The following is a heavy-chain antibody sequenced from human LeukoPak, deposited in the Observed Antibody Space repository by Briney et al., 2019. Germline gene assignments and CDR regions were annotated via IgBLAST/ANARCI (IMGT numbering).Heavy chain of an antibody. Sequence: PSETLSLTCTVSGGSISSYYWSWIRQPPGKGLEWIGYIYYSGSTNYNPSLKSRVTISVDTSKNQFSLKLSSVTAADTAVYYCARSPNFDWLSSPPRYFGYWGQGTLVTVSS. V-gene: IGHV4-59*01. CDR2: IYYSGST. CDR1: GGSISSYY. J-gene: IGHJ4*02. D-gene: IGHD3-9*01. CDR3: ARSPNFDWLSSPPRYFGY.